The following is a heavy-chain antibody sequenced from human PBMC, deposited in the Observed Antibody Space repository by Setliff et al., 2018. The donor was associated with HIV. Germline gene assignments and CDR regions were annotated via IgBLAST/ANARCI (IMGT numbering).Heavy chain of an antibody. D-gene: IGHD3-3*01. V-gene: IGHV4-38-2*02. CDR1: GYSISSGYY. CDR3: ARVSFWAFDI. CDR2: IYHSGST. J-gene: IGHJ3*02. Sequence: PSETLSLTCTVSGYSISSGYYWGWIRQPPGKGLEWIASIYHSGSTYSSPSLKSRVTISVDRSKNQFSLGLSSVTAADTAVYYCARVSFWAFDIWGQGSMVTVSS.